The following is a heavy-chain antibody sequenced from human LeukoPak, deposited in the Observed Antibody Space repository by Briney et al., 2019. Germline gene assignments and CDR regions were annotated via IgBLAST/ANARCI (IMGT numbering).Heavy chain of an antibody. CDR3: ASGFIGAGSSPNRHFDY. D-gene: IGHD3-10*01. CDR2: INSDGSST. Sequence: PGGSLRLSCAASGFTFSTCWMHWVRQAPGKGLVWVSRINSDGSSTSYADSVKGRFTISRDNAKNTLYLQMNSLRGEDTAVYYCASGFIGAGSSPNRHFDYWGQGALVTVSS. CDR1: GFTFSTCW. J-gene: IGHJ4*02. V-gene: IGHV3-74*01.